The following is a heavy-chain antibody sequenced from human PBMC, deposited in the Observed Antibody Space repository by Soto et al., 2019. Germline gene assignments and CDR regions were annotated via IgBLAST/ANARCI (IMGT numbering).Heavy chain of an antibody. CDR2: IYYSGST. CDR1: GGSISPYY. CDR3: ARGGGSGYMVAL. Sequence: QVQLQESGPGLVRPSETLSLTCTVSGGSISPYYWGWIRQPPGKGLEWIGYIYYSGSTNYKSSLGSRVTISMDTPNKQFSLRLKSVTAADTALYYCARGGGSGYMVALWGQGTRVTVSS. D-gene: IGHD3-22*01. J-gene: IGHJ4*02. V-gene: IGHV4-59*12.